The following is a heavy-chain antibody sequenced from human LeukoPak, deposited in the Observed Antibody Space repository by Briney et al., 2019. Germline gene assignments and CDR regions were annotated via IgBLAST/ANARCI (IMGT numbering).Heavy chain of an antibody. CDR2: ISSRSSYI. D-gene: IGHD3-22*01. V-gene: IGHV3-21*01. J-gene: IGHJ1*01. CDR1: GFTFSSYS. Sequence: GGSLRLSCAASGFTFSSYSMNWVRQAPGKGLEWVSSISSRSSYIYYADSVKGRFTISRDNSKNTLYLQMNSLRAEDTAVYYCAKGGYYDSSGYPEDFQHWGQGTLVTVSS. CDR3: AKGGYYDSSGYPEDFQH.